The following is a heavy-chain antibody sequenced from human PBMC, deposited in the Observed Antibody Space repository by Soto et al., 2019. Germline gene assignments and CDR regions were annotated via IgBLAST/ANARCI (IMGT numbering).Heavy chain of an antibody. CDR1: EFTFSNAW. CDR3: SFQESTTVTLSDY. Sequence: EVQLVESGGGLVKPGGSLRLSCAASEFTFSNAWMNWVRQAPGKGLEWVGRIRSKTDGGTTDYAAPVKGRFTISRDDSKNTLYLQINSLKSEDTAVYYCSFQESTTVTLSDYWGQGTLVTVSS. J-gene: IGHJ4*02. CDR2: IRSKTDGGTT. V-gene: IGHV3-15*01. D-gene: IGHD4-17*01.